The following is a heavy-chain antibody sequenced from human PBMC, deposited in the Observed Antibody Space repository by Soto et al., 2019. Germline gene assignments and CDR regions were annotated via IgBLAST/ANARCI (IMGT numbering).Heavy chain of an antibody. Sequence: KPSETLSLTCTVSGGSISSSSYYWGWIRQPPGKGLEWIGSIYYSGSTYYNPSLKSRVTISVDTSKNQFSLKLSSVTAADTAVYYCATTGCSSTSCYFHYYGMDVWGQGTTVTVSS. D-gene: IGHD2-2*01. V-gene: IGHV4-39*01. J-gene: IGHJ6*02. CDR3: ATTGCSSTSCYFHYYGMDV. CDR1: GGSISSSSYY. CDR2: IYYSGST.